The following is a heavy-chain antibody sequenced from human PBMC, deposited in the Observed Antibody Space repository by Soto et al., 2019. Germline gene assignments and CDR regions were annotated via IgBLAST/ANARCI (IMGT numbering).Heavy chain of an antibody. CDR1: GFTFSGSA. J-gene: IGHJ6*02. CDR2: IRSKANSYAT. D-gene: IGHD2-8*01. Sequence: PGGSLRLSCAASGFTFSGSAMHWVRQASGKGLGWVGRIRSKANSYATAYAASVKGRFTISRDDSKNTAYLQMNSLKTEDTAVYFCTREPSYCTNGVCYYYYGMDVWGQGTTVTVSS. V-gene: IGHV3-73*01. CDR3: TREPSYCTNGVCYYYYGMDV.